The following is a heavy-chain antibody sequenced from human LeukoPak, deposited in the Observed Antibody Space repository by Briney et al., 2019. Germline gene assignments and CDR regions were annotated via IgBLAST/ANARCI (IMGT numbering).Heavy chain of an antibody. CDR1: GAPINGYY. J-gene: IGHJ4*02. CDR2: IYHIGSP. Sequence: SETLSLTCSIFGAPINGYYWSWVRQPPGKALEWIGYIYHIGSPIYSPSLRSRVTISLDTSEKEFSLKLTSVIAADTAAYYCATAGTAAIPGYYFDHWGEGMMVTVSS. D-gene: IGHD6-25*01. CDR3: ATAGTAAIPGYYFDH. V-gene: IGHV4-59*03.